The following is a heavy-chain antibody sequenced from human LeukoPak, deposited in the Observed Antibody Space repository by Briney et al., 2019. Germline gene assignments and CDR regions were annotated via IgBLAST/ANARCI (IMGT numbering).Heavy chain of an antibody. D-gene: IGHD3-22*01. CDR2: INPNSGGT. Sequence: ASVKVSCKASGYTFTGYYMHWVRQAPGQGLEWMGWINPNSGGTNYAQKFQGRVTMTRDTSISAAYMGLSRLRSDDTAVYYCARAYYYDSSGYYPNYWGQGTLVTVSS. CDR3: ARAYYYDSSGYYPNY. V-gene: IGHV1-2*02. CDR1: GYTFTGYY. J-gene: IGHJ4*02.